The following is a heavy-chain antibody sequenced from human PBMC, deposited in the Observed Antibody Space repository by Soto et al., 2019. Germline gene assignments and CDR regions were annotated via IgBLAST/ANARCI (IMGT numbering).Heavy chain of an antibody. CDR3: AAREGTVYAIDYYYYGMDV. J-gene: IGHJ6*02. Sequence: EASVKVSCKASGFTFTSSAVQWVRQARGQRLEWIGWIVVGSGNTNYAQKFQERVTITRDMSTSTAYMELSSLRSEDTAVYYCAAREGTVYAIDYYYYGMDVWGQGTTVTVSS. V-gene: IGHV1-58*01. CDR1: GFTFTSSA. D-gene: IGHD2-8*01. CDR2: IVVGSGNT.